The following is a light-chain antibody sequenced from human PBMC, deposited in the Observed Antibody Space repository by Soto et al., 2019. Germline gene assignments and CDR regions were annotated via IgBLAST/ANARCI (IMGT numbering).Light chain of an antibody. Sequence: EIVLTQSPGTLSLSPGERATLSCRASESISSYYLAWYQQKPGQAPRLLIYGASNRATGIPARFSGSGSGTDFTLTISSLEPEDFAVYYCQQRSNWPPITFGQGTRLEIK. V-gene: IGKV3-11*01. CDR2: GAS. J-gene: IGKJ5*01. CDR1: ESISSY. CDR3: QQRSNWPPIT.